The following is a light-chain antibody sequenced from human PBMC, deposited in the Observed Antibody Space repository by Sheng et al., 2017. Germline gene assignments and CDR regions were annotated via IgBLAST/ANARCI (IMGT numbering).Light chain of an antibody. CDR2: KAS. CDR3: QQRSNWPLT. Sequence: DIQMTQSPTSLSTSVGDTVTITCRASQSVSSWLAWYQQKPGIAPKLLIYKASTLESGVPSRFSASGSGTEFTLTISSLQPDDFAVYYCQQRSNWPLTFGGGTKVEIK. J-gene: IGKJ4*01. CDR1: QSVSSW. V-gene: IGKV1-5*03.